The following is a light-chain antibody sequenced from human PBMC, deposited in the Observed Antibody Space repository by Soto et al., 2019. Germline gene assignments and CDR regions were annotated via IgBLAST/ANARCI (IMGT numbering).Light chain of an antibody. CDR3: SSYAGSNNPYV. CDR1: SSDVGGYGY. J-gene: IGLJ1*01. Sequence: QSALTQPASVSGSPGQSITISCTGTSSDVGGYGYVSWYQQHPGKVPKLMIYEVTKRPLGVPDRFSGSKSGNTASLTVSGLQAEDEADYYCSSYAGSNNPYVFGTGTKVTVL. V-gene: IGLV2-8*01. CDR2: EVT.